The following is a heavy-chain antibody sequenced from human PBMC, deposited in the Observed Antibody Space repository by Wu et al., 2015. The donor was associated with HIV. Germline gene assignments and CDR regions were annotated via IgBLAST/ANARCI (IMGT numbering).Heavy chain of an antibody. V-gene: IGHV1-69*13. Sequence: QVQLVQSGAEVKKPGSSVKVSCKASGGTFSRYTINWVRQDSGQGLEWMGRIIPFSSTTNYAQKFQGRVTITADESTNTAYMELSSLRSDDTAVYYCARGGRIIMITVVTMEPXNWFDPGAREPWHRLL. CDR1: GGTFSRYT. J-gene: IGHJ5*02. CDR3: ARGGRIIMITVVTMEPXNWFDP. CDR2: IIPFSSTT. D-gene: IGHD3-22*01.